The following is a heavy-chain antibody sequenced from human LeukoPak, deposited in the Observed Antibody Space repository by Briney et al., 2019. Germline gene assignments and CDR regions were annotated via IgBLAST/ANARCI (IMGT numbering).Heavy chain of an antibody. J-gene: IGHJ6*04. CDR2: INPNSGGT. V-gene: IGHV1-2*02. CDR1: GYTFTSYG. D-gene: IGHD1-14*01. CDR3: ARAQPGMDV. Sequence: SVEVSCKASGYTFTSYGISWVRQAPGQGLEWMGWINPNSGGTNYAQKFQGRVTMTRDTSISTAYMELSRLRSDDTAVYYCARAQPGMDVWGKGTTVTISS.